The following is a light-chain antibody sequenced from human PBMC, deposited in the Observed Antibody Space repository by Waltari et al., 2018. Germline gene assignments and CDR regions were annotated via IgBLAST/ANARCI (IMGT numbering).Light chain of an antibody. CDR2: DMS. CDR3: QQRRNWPLT. J-gene: IGKJ4*01. V-gene: IGKV3-11*01. Sequence: IVLTQSPATLSLSPGARAPLSCRASQSVNWYLAWYQQRPGQAPRLLIYDMSNRATGIPARFSGSGSETDFTLTISSLEPDDSAVYYCQQRRNWPLTFGGGTKVEIK. CDR1: QSVNWY.